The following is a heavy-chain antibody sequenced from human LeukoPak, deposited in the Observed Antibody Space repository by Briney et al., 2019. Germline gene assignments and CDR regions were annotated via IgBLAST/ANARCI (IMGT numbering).Heavy chain of an antibody. CDR3: ARDVIIRSGGIATTSYFDY. J-gene: IGHJ4*02. CDR2: IYTNGNT. CDR1: GGSLSGYH. V-gene: IGHV4-4*07. Sequence: SETLSLTCSVSGGSLSGYHWTWIRQPAGKGLEWIGRIYTNGNTNFNSSLRGRITMSVDTSKNQFSLNLNSVTAADTAVYYCARDVIIRSGGIATTSYFDYWGQGAQVTVSA. D-gene: IGHD3-16*01.